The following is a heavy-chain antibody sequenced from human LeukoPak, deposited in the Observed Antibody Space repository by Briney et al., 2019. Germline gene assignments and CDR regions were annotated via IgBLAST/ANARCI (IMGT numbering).Heavy chain of an antibody. CDR3: ARDRHYYGMDV. J-gene: IGHJ6*02. CDR1: GFTFGSYA. Sequence: GGSLRLSCAASGFTFGSYAMSWVRQAPGKGLEWVSVIYTGGSTYYADSVKGRFTISRDNSKNTLYLQINSLRAEDTAVYYCARDRHYYGMDVWGQGATVTVSS. V-gene: IGHV3-66*01. CDR2: IYTGGST.